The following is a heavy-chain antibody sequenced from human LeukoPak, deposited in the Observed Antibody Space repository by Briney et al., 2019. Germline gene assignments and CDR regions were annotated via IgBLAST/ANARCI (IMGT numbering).Heavy chain of an antibody. CDR2: INPNSGGT. CDR3: ARVGGDGYRNDAFDI. Sequence: ASVKVSCKASGYTFAAYYMYWVRQAPGQGLEWMGWINPNSGGTNYAQKFQGRVTMTRDTSISTAYMELSRLRSDDTAVYYCARVGGDGYRNDAFDIWGQGTMVTVSS. V-gene: IGHV1-2*02. D-gene: IGHD5-24*01. J-gene: IGHJ3*02. CDR1: GYTFAAYY.